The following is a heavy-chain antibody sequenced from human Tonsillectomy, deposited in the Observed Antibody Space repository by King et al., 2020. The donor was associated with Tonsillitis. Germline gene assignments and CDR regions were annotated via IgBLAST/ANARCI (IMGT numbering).Heavy chain of an antibody. CDR3: ARGACSGGTCYKDDSFDI. D-gene: IGHD2-15*01. V-gene: IGHV3-21*01. CDR2: ISTSSSYK. J-gene: IGHJ3*02. CDR1: GFTFSTYS. Sequence: QLVQSGGGLVKPGGSLRLSCAASGFTFSTYSMNWVRQAPGKGLEWVSSISTSSSYKSYADSVKGRFTISRDNAKNSLYLQMNSLRAEDTAVYYCARGACSGGTCYKDDSFDIWGQGTMVNVTS.